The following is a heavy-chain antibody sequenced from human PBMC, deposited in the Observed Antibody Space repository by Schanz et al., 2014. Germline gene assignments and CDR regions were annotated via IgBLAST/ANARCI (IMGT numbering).Heavy chain of an antibody. CDR3: AKDRWELGVCYFDN. V-gene: IGHV3-21*04. J-gene: IGHJ4*02. D-gene: IGHD7-27*01. CDR1: GFTFSSYS. Sequence: EVQLVESGGGVVQPGRSLRLSCAASGFTFSSYSMNWVRQAPGKGLEWVSSISSSSSYIYYADSVKGRFTISRDNSKSTVYLQMNSLRAEDTAIYYCAKDRWELGVCYFDNWGQGALVTVSS. CDR2: ISSSSSYI.